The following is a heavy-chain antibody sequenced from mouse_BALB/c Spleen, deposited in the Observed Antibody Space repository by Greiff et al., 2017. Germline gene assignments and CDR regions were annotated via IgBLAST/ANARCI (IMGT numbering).Heavy chain of an antibody. CDR1: GYSITSDYA. V-gene: IGHV3-2*02. CDR2: ISYSGST. Sequence: EVQLVESGPGLVKPSQSLSLTCTVTGYSITSDYAWNWIRQFPGNKLEWMGYISYSGSTSYNPSLKSRISITRDTSKNQFFLQLNSVTTEDTATYYCARSGNYPYYYAMDYWGQGTSVTVSS. J-gene: IGHJ4*01. CDR3: ARSGNYPYYYAMDY. D-gene: IGHD2-1*01.